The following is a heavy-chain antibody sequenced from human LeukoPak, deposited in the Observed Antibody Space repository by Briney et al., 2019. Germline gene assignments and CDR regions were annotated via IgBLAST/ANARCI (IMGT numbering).Heavy chain of an antibody. CDR1: GFTFSSFW. Sequence: PGGSLRLSCAASGFTFSSFWMHWVRQAPGKGLVWVSRINPDGSYTDYADSVRGRFTISRDNTKNTLYLQMNSLRADDTSLYFCAKDLRGARDYWGQGTLVIVSS. CDR3: AKDLRGARDY. J-gene: IGHJ4*02. CDR2: INPDGSYT. D-gene: IGHD1-26*01. V-gene: IGHV3-74*01.